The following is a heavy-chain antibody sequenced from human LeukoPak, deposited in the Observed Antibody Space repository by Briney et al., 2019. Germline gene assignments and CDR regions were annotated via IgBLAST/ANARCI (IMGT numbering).Heavy chain of an antibody. J-gene: IGHJ4*02. CDR2: IYYSGST. D-gene: IGHD5-12*01. CDR1: GGSISSSYFY. Sequence: SETLSLTCTVSGGSISSSYFYWAWLRQPPGKGLEWIGTIYYSGSTDYNPSLKSRVTISVDTSKNQFSLRLSSVTAADTAVYYCASGGYSGYAFDYWGQGILVTVSS. CDR3: ASGGYSGYAFDY. V-gene: IGHV4-39*01.